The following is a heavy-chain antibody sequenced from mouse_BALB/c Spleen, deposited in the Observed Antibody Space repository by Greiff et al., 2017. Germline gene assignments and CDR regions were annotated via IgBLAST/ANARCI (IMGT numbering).Heavy chain of an antibody. Sequence: QVQLQQSGAELAKPGASVKMSCKASGYTFTSYWMHWVKQRPGQGLEWLGYINPSTGYTEYNQKFKDKATLTADKSSSTDYMQLSSLTSEDSAVYYCARSGYYGSSLAWFAYWGQGTLVTVSA. D-gene: IGHD1-1*01. J-gene: IGHJ3*01. CDR2: INPSTGYT. CDR3: ARSGYYGSSLAWFAY. CDR1: GYTFTSYW. V-gene: IGHV1-7*01.